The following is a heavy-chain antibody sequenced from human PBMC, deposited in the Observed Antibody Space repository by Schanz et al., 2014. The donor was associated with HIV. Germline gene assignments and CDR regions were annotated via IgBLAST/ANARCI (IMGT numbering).Heavy chain of an antibody. Sequence: VQLVESGGGVVQPGRSLRLSCAASGFTFNIYGMHWVRQAPGKGLEWVASINQDGSEQYYVDSVKGRFTISRDNARTSLYLQMNSLRAEDTAVYYCARVFGRTYGLPDYWGQGTLVTVSS. V-gene: IGHV3-7*03. CDR2: INQDGSEQ. CDR1: GFTFNIYG. J-gene: IGHJ4*02. D-gene: IGHD3-10*01. CDR3: ARVFGRTYGLPDY.